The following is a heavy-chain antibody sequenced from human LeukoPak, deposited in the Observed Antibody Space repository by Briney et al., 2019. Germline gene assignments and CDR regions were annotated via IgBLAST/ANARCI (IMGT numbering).Heavy chain of an antibody. CDR3: AQGRDGYNSYFDY. V-gene: IGHV3-9*01. Sequence: PGGSLRLSCAASGFTFDDYAMHWVGQAPGKGLEWVSGISWNSGSIGYADSVKGRFTISRDNAKNSLYLQMNSLRAEDTALYYCAQGRDGYNSYFDYWGQGTLVTVSS. J-gene: IGHJ4*02. CDR2: ISWNSGSI. D-gene: IGHD5-24*01. CDR1: GFTFDDYA.